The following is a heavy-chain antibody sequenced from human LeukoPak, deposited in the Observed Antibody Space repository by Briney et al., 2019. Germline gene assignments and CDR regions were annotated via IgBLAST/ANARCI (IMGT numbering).Heavy chain of an antibody. CDR1: GFTFSSYS. CDR2: ISSSSSTI. Sequence: GGSLRLTCAASGFTFSSYSINWVRQAPGKGLEWGSYISSSSSTIYYADSVKGRFTISRDNAKNSLYLQMNSLRAEDTAVYYCARDQGDIVVVPAAEYYFDYWGQGTLVTVSS. V-gene: IGHV3-48*01. CDR3: ARDQGDIVVVPAAEYYFDY. J-gene: IGHJ4*02. D-gene: IGHD2-2*01.